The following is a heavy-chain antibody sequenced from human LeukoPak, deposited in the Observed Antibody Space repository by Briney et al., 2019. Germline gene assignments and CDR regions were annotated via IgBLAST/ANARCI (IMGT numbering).Heavy chain of an antibody. D-gene: IGHD1-1*01. J-gene: IGHJ3*02. V-gene: IGHV3-7*03. CDR2: IKQDGSEK. Sequence: PGESLRLSCAASGFTFSSYWMSWVRQAPGKGLEWVANIKQDGSEKYYVDSVKGRFTISRDNAKNSLFLQMNSLRAEDTAVYYCARDTRHKNWNDGGGAFDIWGQGTMVTVSS. CDR3: ARDTRHKNWNDGGGAFDI. CDR1: GFTFSSYW.